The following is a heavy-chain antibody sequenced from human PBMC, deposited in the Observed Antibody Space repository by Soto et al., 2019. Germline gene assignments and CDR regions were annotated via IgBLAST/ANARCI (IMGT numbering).Heavy chain of an antibody. V-gene: IGHV3-7*01. Sequence: GGSLRLSCAASGFTFSSYWMSWVRQAPGKGLEWVANIKQDGSEKYYVDSVKGRFTISRDNAKNSLYLQMNSLRAEDTAVYYCASDRGFYCSSTSCSDAFDIWGQGTMVTVSS. CDR3: ASDRGFYCSSTSCSDAFDI. CDR2: IKQDGSEK. CDR1: GFTFSSYW. D-gene: IGHD2-2*01. J-gene: IGHJ3*02.